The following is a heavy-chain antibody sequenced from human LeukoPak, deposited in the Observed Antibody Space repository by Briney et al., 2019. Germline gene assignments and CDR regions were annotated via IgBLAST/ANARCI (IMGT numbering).Heavy chain of an antibody. Sequence: ASVKVSCTASGYIFITYPVHWVRQAPGQRLEWMGWINAGDGNTKYSQKFQGRVTITRDTSAGTAYMELSSLRSEDTAVYYCASPYDSSGYYPLWGQGTLVTVSS. J-gene: IGHJ4*02. CDR2: INAGDGNT. CDR1: GYIFITYP. D-gene: IGHD3-22*01. CDR3: ASPYDSSGYYPL. V-gene: IGHV1-3*01.